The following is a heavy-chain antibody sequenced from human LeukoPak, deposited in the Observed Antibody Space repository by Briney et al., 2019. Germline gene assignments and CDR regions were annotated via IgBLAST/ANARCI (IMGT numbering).Heavy chain of an antibody. CDR3: ARHPGKVTNDWYFDL. CDR2: ITPNSGGT. Sequence: ASVKVSCKAPGYTFTGYYMHWVRQAPGQGLEWMGWITPNSGGTNYAQKFQGRVTMTRDTSITTAYMELSRLSSDDTAVYYCARHPGKVTNDWYFDLWGRGTLVTVSS. D-gene: IGHD4-23*01. CDR1: GYTFTGYY. J-gene: IGHJ2*01. V-gene: IGHV1-2*02.